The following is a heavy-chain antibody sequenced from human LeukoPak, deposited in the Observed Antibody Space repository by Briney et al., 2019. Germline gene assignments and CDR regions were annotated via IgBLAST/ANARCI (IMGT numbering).Heavy chain of an antibody. CDR3: AGTSKWLAFDY. J-gene: IGHJ4*02. CDR1: GGSISSSSYY. Sequence: SETPSLTCTVSGGSISSSSYYWGWIRQPPGKGLEWIGSIYYSGSTYYNPSLKSRVTISLDTANNQFSLKLSSVTAADTAVYYCAGTSKWLAFDYWGQGTLVTVSS. CDR2: IYYSGST. V-gene: IGHV4-39*07. D-gene: IGHD6-19*01.